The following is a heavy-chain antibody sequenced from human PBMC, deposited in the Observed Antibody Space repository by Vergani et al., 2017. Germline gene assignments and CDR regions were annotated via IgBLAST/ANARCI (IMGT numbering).Heavy chain of an antibody. CDR3: ARAIAARRGGYFDY. CDR1: GFTFSSYS. D-gene: IGHD6-13*01. V-gene: IGHV3-21*01. J-gene: IGHJ4*02. CDR2: ISSSSSYI. Sequence: EVQLVESGGGLVKPGGSLRLSCAASGFTFSSYSMNWVRQAPGKGLEWVSSISSSSSYIYYADSVKGRFTIARDNAKNSLYLQMNSLRAEDTAVYYCARAIAARRGGYFDYWGQGTLVTVSS.